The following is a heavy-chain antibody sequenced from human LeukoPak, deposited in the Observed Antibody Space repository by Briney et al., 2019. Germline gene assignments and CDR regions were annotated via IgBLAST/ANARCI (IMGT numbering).Heavy chain of an antibody. CDR3: AREGRLNPGIGVD. D-gene: IGHD6-19*01. V-gene: IGHV4-39*02. J-gene: IGHJ1*01. CDR1: GGSISSSNSY. CDR2: IYYSGSTSYYSGST. Sequence: SETLSLTCTVSGGSISSSNSYWGWIRQPPGKGLEWIGSIYYSGSTSYYSGSTYYNPSLKSRVTISVDTSKNQFSLKLSSVTAADTAVYYCAREGRLNPGIGVDWGQGTLVTVSS.